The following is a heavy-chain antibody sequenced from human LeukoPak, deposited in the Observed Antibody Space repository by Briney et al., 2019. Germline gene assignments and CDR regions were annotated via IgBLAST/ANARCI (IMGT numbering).Heavy chain of an antibody. CDR2: ISSSSGYI. Sequence: GGSLRLSCAASGFTVSSNYMSWVRQAPGKGLEWVSSISSSSGYIYYADSVKGRFTISRDNAKNSLYLQMNSLRAEDTAVYYCAGGSLLWGAFDIWGQGTMVTVSS. J-gene: IGHJ3*02. V-gene: IGHV3-21*01. D-gene: IGHD2-2*01. CDR3: AGGSLLWGAFDI. CDR1: GFTVSSNY.